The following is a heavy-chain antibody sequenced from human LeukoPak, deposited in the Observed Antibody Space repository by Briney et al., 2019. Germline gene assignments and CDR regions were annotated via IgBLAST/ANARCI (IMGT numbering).Heavy chain of an antibody. CDR2: IKQDGSEK. CDR1: GFTFSSRDW. J-gene: IGHJ4*02. Sequence: GGSLRLSCVASGFTFSSRDWMTWVRQAPGKGLEWVANIKQDGSEKDYVDSVKGRFTISRDNAKNSLYLQMSSLRAEDTAVYYCATYSGAHHKTFDDWGQGTLVTVSS. V-gene: IGHV3-7*03. D-gene: IGHD1-26*01. CDR3: ATYSGAHHKTFDD.